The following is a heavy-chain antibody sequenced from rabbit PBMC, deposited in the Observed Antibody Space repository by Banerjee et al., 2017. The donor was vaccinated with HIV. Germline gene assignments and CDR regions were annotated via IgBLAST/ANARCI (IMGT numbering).Heavy chain of an antibody. D-gene: IGHD2-1*01. Sequence: QEQLEESGGDLVKPGAPLTLTCTASGFTISSSYCMCWVRQAPGKGLEWIGCIYTGDGSTWYASWVNGRFTISRSTSLNTVDLKMTSLTAADTATYFCARDDYSVMWLDLWGPGTLVTVS. CDR2: IYTGDGST. J-gene: IGHJ5*01. CDR1: GFTISSSYC. CDR3: ARDDYSVMWLDL. V-gene: IGHV1S43*01.